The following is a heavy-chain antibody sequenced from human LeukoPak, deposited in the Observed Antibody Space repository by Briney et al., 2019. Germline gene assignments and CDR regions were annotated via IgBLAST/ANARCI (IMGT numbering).Heavy chain of an antibody. CDR1: GFIFSSYG. J-gene: IGHJ4*02. Sequence: PGGSLRLSCAASGFIFSSYGMSWVRQAPGKGLEWVSVIYSGGRTDYADSVKGRFTISRDNSQNRLYLQMNSLRAEDTAVYYCASAGGKSFDFWGQGTLVTVSS. V-gene: IGHV3-53*01. D-gene: IGHD4-23*01. CDR2: IYSGGRT. CDR3: ASAGGKSFDF.